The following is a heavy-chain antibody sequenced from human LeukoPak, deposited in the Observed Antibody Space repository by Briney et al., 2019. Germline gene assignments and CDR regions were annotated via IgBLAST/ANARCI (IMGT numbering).Heavy chain of an antibody. CDR2: IGTAGEI. CDR3: ARDSMEGAFDI. J-gene: IGHJ3*02. D-gene: IGHD1-1*01. V-gene: IGHV3-13*01. Sequence: PGGSLRLSCAASGFTFRSYMHWVRQATGKGLEWVSGIGTAGEIYYPGSVKGRFTISRDNAKNSLYLQMNSLRAEDTAVYYCARDSMEGAFDIWGQGTMDTVSS. CDR1: GFTFRSY.